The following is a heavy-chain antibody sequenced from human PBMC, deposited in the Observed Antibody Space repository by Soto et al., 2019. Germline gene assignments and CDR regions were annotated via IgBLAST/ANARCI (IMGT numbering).Heavy chain of an antibody. V-gene: IGHV3-33*01. CDR1: GFTFSAYG. D-gene: IGHD3-22*01. J-gene: IGHJ4*02. Sequence: QVQLVESGGGVVQPGRSLRLSCAASGFTFSAYGMHWVRQAPGKGLEWVAVIWFDGSEKYYADSVKGRFTISRDNSKDTLYLQMNSLRDEDTALYYCARDSDMIVVVPFYWGQGTLVTVSS. CDR2: IWFDGSEK. CDR3: ARDSDMIVVVPFY.